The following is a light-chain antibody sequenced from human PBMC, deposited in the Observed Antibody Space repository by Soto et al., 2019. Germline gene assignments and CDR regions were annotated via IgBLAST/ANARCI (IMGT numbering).Light chain of an antibody. CDR2: DTS. V-gene: IGKV3-11*01. CDR3: QQRSHWPPLT. CDR1: QSVSNY. Sequence: EIVLTQSPATLSLSPGERATLSCRASQSVSNYLGWYQQKPGQAPGLLIYDTSNRATGIPARFSGSGSGTDFTLTISSLEPEDSAVYYCQQRSHWPPLTFGGGTRVEIK. J-gene: IGKJ4*01.